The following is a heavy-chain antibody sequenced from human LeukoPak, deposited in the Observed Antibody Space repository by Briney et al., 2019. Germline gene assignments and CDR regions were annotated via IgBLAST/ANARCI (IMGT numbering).Heavy chain of an antibody. V-gene: IGHV1-69*05. D-gene: IGHD6-19*01. CDR2: IIPIFGTA. Sequence: ASVKVSCKASGGTFSSYAISWVRQAPGQGLEWMGGIIPIFGTANYAQKFQGRVTMTRDMSTSTVYMELSSLRSEDTAVYYCAGIAVAGHTDYWGQGTLVTVSS. J-gene: IGHJ4*02. CDR1: GGTFSSYA. CDR3: AGIAVAGHTDY.